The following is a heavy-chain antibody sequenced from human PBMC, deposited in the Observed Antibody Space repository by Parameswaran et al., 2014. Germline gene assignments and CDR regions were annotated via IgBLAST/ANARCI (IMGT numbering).Heavy chain of an antibody. J-gene: IGHJ4*02. CDR2: IYYSGTT. V-gene: IGHV4-39*07. Sequence: PGKGLEWIGTIYYSGTTYYSPSLMSRVTISVDTSKNVFSLKLSSVTAADTAIYYCARSGRLWPNFDHWGQGTLVTVSS. CDR3: ARSGRLWPNFDH. D-gene: IGHD1-26*01.